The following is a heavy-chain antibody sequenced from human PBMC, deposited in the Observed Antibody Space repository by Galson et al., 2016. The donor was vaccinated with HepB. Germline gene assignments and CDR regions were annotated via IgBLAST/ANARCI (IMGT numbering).Heavy chain of an antibody. Sequence: SVKVSCKASGYTFPSYGISWVRQAPGQGLEWMGWISVYNGNTNYAQKLQGRVTMTTDTSTSTAYMELSSLRSEDTAVYYCARDNGYSYGYWDYWGQGTLVAVSS. J-gene: IGHJ4*02. CDR3: ARDNGYSYGYWDY. D-gene: IGHD5-18*01. CDR2: ISVYNGNT. V-gene: IGHV1-18*04. CDR1: GYTFPSYG.